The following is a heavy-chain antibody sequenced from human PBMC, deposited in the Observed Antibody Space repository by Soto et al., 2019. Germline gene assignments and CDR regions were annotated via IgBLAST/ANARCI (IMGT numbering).Heavy chain of an antibody. V-gene: IGHV3-21*01. Sequence: GGSLRLSCAASGFTLSSYSMNWVRQAPGKGLEWVSSISSSSNYKYYADSVKGRFTISRDNAKNSLYLQMNSLRAEVTAVYYCARGHSGGFDLWGQGTTVTVSS. CDR1: GFTLSSYS. J-gene: IGHJ3*01. CDR3: ARGHSGGFDL. CDR2: ISSSSNYK. D-gene: IGHD2-15*01.